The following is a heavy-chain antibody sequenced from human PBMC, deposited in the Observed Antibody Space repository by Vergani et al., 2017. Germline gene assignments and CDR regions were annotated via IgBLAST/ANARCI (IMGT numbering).Heavy chain of an antibody. Sequence: QVQLVQSGAEVKKPGSSVKVSCKASGGTFSSYAISWVRQAPGQGLEWMGGIIPNFGTANYAQKFQGRVTITADEPTRPAYMELSSLRSEDTAVYYCARGGSYLFARQLDYWGQGTLVTVSS. CDR1: GGTFSSYA. CDR3: ARGGSYLFARQLDY. D-gene: IGHD1-26*01. CDR2: IIPNFGTA. J-gene: IGHJ4*02. V-gene: IGHV1-69*01.